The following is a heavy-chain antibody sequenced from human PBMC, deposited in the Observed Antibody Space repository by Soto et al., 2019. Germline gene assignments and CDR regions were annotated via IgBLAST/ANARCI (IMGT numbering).Heavy chain of an antibody. Sequence: GGSLRLSCAASGFTFNNYAMKWVRQAPGKGLEWVSTLSGGGDGTYYAASVKGRFTISRDNSKNTVYLQMNRLRAEDTARYYCARHLVFINSAVEYRGQGSLVIVAS. D-gene: IGHD2-21*01. CDR2: LSGGGDGT. CDR1: GFTFNNYA. V-gene: IGHV3-23*01. J-gene: IGHJ4*02. CDR3: ARHLVFINSAVEY.